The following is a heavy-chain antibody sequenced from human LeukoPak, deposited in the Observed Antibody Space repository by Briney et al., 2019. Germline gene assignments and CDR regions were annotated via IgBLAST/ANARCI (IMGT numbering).Heavy chain of an antibody. CDR3: ARGAAMGY. D-gene: IGHD5-18*01. CDR2: IYYSGST. Sequence: SETLSLTCTVSGGSISSYYWSWIRQPPGKGLEWVGYIYYSGSTNYNPSLKSRVTISVDTSKNQFSLKLSSVTAADTAVYYCARGAAMGYWGQGTLVTVSS. V-gene: IGHV4-59*01. J-gene: IGHJ4*02. CDR1: GGSISSYY.